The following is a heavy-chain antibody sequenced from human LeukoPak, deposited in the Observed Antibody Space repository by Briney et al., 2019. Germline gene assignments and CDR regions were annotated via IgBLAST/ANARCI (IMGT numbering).Heavy chain of an antibody. D-gene: IGHD6-19*01. V-gene: IGHV3-7*03. J-gene: IGHJ4*02. CDR1: GFTFSSFW. CDR3: ARDTAGFDS. CDR2: INQDGSER. Sequence: GGSLRLSCTASGFTFSSFWISWVRQAPGKGLEWVANINQDGSERYYVDSMKGRFTISRDNTKDSLYLHMNSLRAEDAAVYYCARDTAGFDSWGQGTLVTVSS.